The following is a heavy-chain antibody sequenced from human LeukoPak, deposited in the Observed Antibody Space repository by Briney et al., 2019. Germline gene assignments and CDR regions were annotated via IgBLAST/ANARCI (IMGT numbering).Heavy chain of an antibody. CDR1: GFTVTNTY. Sequence: GGSLRLSCAASGFTVTNTYMTWVRQAPGEGLEWVANIKEDGSEKYYVDSVKGRFTISRDNAKRSLYLQMNSLRAEDTAVYYCASRNLFEYWGQGTLVTVSS. CDR3: ASRNLFEY. V-gene: IGHV3-7*01. CDR2: IKEDGSEK. J-gene: IGHJ4*02. D-gene: IGHD1-14*01.